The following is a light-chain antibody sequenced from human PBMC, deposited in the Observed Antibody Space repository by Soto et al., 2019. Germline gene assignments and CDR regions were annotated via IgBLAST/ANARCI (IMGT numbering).Light chain of an antibody. CDR3: QVWDSSSDHL. J-gene: IGLJ1*01. V-gene: IGLV3-21*02. CDR2: DDS. CDR1: NIGSKS. Sequence: SYELAQPPSVSVAPGQTARITCGGNNIGSKSVHWYQQKPGQAPVLVVYDDSDRPSXXXXXXXXXXXGXXATLTISRVEAGDEADYYCQVWDSSSDHLFGTGTRSPS.